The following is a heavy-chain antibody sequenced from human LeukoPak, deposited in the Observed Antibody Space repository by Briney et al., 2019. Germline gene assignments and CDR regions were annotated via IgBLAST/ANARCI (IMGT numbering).Heavy chain of an antibody. CDR1: AFTFSSYE. V-gene: IGHV3-48*03. CDR3: ARDQGKRYSSGWYVGFSDY. D-gene: IGHD6-19*01. J-gene: IGHJ4*02. CDR2: ISSSGSTI. Sequence: GGSLRLSCAASAFTFSSYEMNWVRQAPGKGLEWVSYISSSGSTIYYADSVKGRFTISRDNAKNSLYLQMNSLRAEDTAVYYCARDQGKRYSSGWYVGFSDYCGQGTLVTVSS.